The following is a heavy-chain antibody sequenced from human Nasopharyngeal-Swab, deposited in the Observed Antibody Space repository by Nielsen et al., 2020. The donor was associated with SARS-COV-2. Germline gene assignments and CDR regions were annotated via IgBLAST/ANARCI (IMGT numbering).Heavy chain of an antibody. CDR3: ARGSVVPAAPAVDYFGY. J-gene: IGHJ4*02. V-gene: IGHV4-34*01. CDR2: INHSGST. Sequence: WIRQPPGKGLEWIGEINHSGSTNYNPSLKSRVTISVDTSKNQFSLKLSSVTAADTAVYYCARGSVVPAAPAVDYFGYWGQGTLVTVSS. D-gene: IGHD2-2*01.